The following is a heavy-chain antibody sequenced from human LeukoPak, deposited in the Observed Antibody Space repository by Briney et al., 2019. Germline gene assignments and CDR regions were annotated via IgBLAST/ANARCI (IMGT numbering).Heavy chain of an antibody. J-gene: IGHJ5*02. Sequence: SETLSLTCTVSGASINTGDYYWGWIRQPPGKGPEWIGSLYYSGNTYYNPSLKSRVTMSIDTSKNQFSLNLNSVTAADTAMYYCARGQIVVVVADTTEWFDPWGQGTLVTVSS. CDR2: LYYSGNT. CDR3: ARGQIVVVVADTTEWFDP. V-gene: IGHV4-39*07. D-gene: IGHD2-15*01. CDR1: GASINTGDYY.